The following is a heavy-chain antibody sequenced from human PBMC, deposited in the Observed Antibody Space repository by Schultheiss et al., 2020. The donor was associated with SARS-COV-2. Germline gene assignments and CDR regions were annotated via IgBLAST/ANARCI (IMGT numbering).Heavy chain of an antibody. J-gene: IGHJ6*02. CDR3: ARVDMVATSHYYYGMDV. CDR2: ISWNSGSI. CDR1: GFTFSSYS. D-gene: IGHD5-12*01. V-gene: IGHV3-48*01. Sequence: GGSLRLSCAASGFTFSSYSMNWVRQAPGKGLVWVSGISWNSGSIGYADSVKGRFTISRDNSKNTLYLQMNSLRAEDTAVYYCARVDMVATSHYYYGMDVWGQGTTVTVSS.